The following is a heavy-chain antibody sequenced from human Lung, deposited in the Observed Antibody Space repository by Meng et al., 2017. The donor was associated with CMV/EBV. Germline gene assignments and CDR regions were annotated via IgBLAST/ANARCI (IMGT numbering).Heavy chain of an antibody. CDR3: ARGRRVGNTAFDY. Sequence: VSGDTLIDFFIHWVRQAPGQRLEWMGRIYPHNGGTRFAQRFQDRVTVTWDTSISTAYMELRNLRSDDTAAYYCARGRRVGNTAFDYWGQGALVTVSS. D-gene: IGHD1-26*01. CDR1: GDTLIDFF. CDR2: IYPHNGGT. J-gene: IGHJ4*02. V-gene: IGHV1-2*06.